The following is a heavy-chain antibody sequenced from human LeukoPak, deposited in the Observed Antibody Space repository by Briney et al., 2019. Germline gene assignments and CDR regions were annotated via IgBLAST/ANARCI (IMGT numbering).Heavy chain of an antibody. V-gene: IGHV1-8*01. D-gene: IGHD5-18*01. CDR2: MNPNSGNT. Sequence: GASVKVSCKASGYTFTSYDINWVRQATGQGLEWMGWMNPNSGNTGYAQKFQGRVTMTRNTSISTAYMELSSLRSEDTAVYYCAREGHTAMVTSLDYWGQGTLVTVSS. J-gene: IGHJ4*02. CDR3: AREGHTAMVTSLDY. CDR1: GYTFTSYD.